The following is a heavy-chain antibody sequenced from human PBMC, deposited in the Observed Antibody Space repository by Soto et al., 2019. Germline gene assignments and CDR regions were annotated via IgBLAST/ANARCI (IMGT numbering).Heavy chain of an antibody. CDR1: GGSISSYY. CDR2: IYYSGST. J-gene: IGHJ4*02. V-gene: IGHV4-59*08. D-gene: IGHD6-13*01. CDR3: ASGSSIAAAGPRYFDY. Sequence: SETLSLTCTVSGGSISSYYWSWIRQPPGKGLEWIGYIYYSGSTNYNPSLKSRVTISVDTSKNQFSLKLSSVTAADTAVYYCASGSSIAAAGPRYFDYWGQGTLVTVSS.